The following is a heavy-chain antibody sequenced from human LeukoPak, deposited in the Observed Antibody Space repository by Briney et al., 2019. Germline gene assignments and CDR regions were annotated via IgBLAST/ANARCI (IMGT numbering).Heavy chain of an antibody. Sequence: GESLKITCKGSGYSFTNYRIGWVRQMPGKGLEWMGTIYPGDSDTRYSPSFQGQVTISVDKSISTAYLQWSSLKASDTAMYYCARRRTLRLDAFDPWGQGTLVTVSS. CDR3: ARRRTLRLDAFDP. V-gene: IGHV5-51*01. CDR1: GYSFTNYR. CDR2: IYPGDSDT. D-gene: IGHD5/OR15-5a*01. J-gene: IGHJ5*02.